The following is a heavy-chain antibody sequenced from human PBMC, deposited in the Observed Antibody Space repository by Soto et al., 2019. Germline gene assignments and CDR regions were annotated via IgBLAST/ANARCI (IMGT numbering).Heavy chain of an antibody. D-gene: IGHD2-2*01. V-gene: IGHV4-31*03. CDR2: IYYTGST. J-gene: IGHJ5*02. CDR3: ARASLGYCSSTSCRSNWFDP. CDR1: GGSIRGGGYY. Sequence: SETLSLTCTVSGGSIRGGGYYWTWIRQHPGKGLEWIGYIYYTGSTYYNPSLKSRVTISVDTSKNQFSLKLSSVTAADTAVYYCARASLGYCSSTSCRSNWFDPWGQGTLVTVSS.